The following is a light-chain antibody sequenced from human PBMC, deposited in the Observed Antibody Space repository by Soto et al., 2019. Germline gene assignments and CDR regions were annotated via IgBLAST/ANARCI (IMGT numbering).Light chain of an antibody. CDR3: QQYYGPPWT. CDR2: WAS. CDR1: QNILYSSDNKNN. J-gene: IGKJ1*01. Sequence: DIVMTQSPDSLAVSLGERATINCKSSQNILYSSDNKNNLAWYQQKPGQPPKLLVYWASTRTSGVPDRFSGSGSGTDFTLTISSLQAEDVAVYYCQQYYGPPWTFCQGTKVDIK. V-gene: IGKV4-1*01.